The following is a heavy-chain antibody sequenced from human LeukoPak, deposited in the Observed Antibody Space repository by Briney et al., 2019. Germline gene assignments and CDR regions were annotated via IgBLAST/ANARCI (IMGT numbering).Heavy chain of an antibody. D-gene: IGHD1-26*01. V-gene: IGHV4-59*01. CDR3: ARGGGSQDY. CDR1: GGSISTYY. J-gene: IGHJ4*02. CDR2: IYYTGST. Sequence: PSETLSLTCTVSGGSISTYYWSWIRQPPGKGLEWIGYIYYTGSTSYNPSLKSRVTMSLDASKNQFSLELNSVTAADTAVYYCARGGGSQDYWGQGTLVTVSS.